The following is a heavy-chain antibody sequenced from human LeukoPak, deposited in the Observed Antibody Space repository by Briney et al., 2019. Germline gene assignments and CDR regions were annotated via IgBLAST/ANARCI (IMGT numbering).Heavy chain of an antibody. CDR1: GGSFSGYY. D-gene: IGHD1-26*01. V-gene: IGHV4-34*01. CDR3: ARGSRIVGATREFGY. Sequence: SETLSLTCAVYGGSFSGYYWSWIRQPPGKGLEWIGGINHSGSTNYNPSLKSRVTISVATSKNQFSLKLSSVTAADTAVYYCARGSRIVGATREFGYWGQGTLVTVSS. CDR2: INHSGST. J-gene: IGHJ4*02.